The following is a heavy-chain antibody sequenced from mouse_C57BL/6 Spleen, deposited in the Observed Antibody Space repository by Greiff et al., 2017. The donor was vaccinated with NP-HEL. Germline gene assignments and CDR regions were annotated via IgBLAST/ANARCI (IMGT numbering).Heavy chain of an antibody. J-gene: IGHJ4*01. CDR2: INPGSGGT. V-gene: IGHV1-54*01. D-gene: IGHD2-3*01. Sequence: QVQLQQSGAELVRPGTSVKVSCKASGYAFTNYLIEWVKQRPGQGLEWIGVINPGSGGTNYNEKFKGKATLTADKSSSTAYMQLSSLTSEDSAVYFCARSRDGYYAMDYWGQGTSVTVSS. CDR3: ARSRDGYYAMDY. CDR1: GYAFTNYL.